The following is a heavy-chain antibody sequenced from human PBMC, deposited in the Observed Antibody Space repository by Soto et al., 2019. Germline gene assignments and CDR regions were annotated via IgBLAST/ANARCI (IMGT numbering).Heavy chain of an antibody. CDR2: IYPDDSQT. D-gene: IGHD4-17*01. J-gene: IGHJ3*02. V-gene: IGHV5-51*01. CDR3: ARRTPVSTGAFDI. CDR1: GYNFAAYW. Sequence: GESLKISFKGSGYNFAAYWIGWVRQVPGKGLEWMGIIYPDDSQTTYSPSFQGQVAISADKSISNAYLQWSSLKASDTAMYYCARRTPVSTGAFDIGGQGTMVTVSS.